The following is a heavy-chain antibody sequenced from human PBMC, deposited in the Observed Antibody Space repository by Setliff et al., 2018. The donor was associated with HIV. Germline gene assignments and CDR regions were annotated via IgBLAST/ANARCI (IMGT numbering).Heavy chain of an antibody. CDR1: GYSISSSSYY. CDR2: IYYSGST. J-gene: IGHJ2*01. D-gene: IGHD1-26*01. CDR3: ARDFRIGWAVQDYWYFDL. Sequence: PSETLSLTCTVSGYSISSSSYYWDWIRQPPGKGLEWIGSIYYSGSTYYNPSLESRVAISVDTSKNQFSLKLSSVTAADTAVYYCARDFRIGWAVQDYWYFDLWGRGTLVTVSS. V-gene: IGHV4-39*07.